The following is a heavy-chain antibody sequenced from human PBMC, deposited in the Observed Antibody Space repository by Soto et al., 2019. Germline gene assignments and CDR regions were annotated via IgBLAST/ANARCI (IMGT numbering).Heavy chain of an antibody. J-gene: IGHJ4*02. CDR3: AKLFVGATHNFDY. Sequence: QSGGSLRLSCAASGFTFSSYGMHWVRQAPGKGLEWVAVISYDGSNKYYADSVKGRFTISRDNSKNTLYLQMNSLRAEDTAVYYCAKLFVGATHNFDYWGQGPLVTVS. D-gene: IGHD1-26*01. CDR2: ISYDGSNK. V-gene: IGHV3-30*18. CDR1: GFTFSSYG.